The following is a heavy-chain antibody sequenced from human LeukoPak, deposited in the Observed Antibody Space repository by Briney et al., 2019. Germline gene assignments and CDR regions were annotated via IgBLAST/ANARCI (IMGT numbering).Heavy chain of an antibody. J-gene: IGHJ4*02. CDR3: ARGTRGSGYYYDSSGYSYYFDY. CDR1: GGSISSSNYY. CDR2: INHSGST. D-gene: IGHD3-22*01. Sequence: PSETLSLTCTVSGGSISSSNYYWGWIRQPPGKGLEWIGEINHSGSTNYNPSLKSRVTISVDTSKNQFSLKLSSVTAADTAVYYCARGTRGSGYYYDSSGYSYYFDYWGQGTLVTVSS. V-gene: IGHV4-39*07.